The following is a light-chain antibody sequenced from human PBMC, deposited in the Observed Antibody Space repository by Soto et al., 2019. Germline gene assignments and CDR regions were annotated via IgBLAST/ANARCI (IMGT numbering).Light chain of an antibody. CDR1: SSDVGGYNY. J-gene: IGLJ1*01. V-gene: IGLV2-14*01. CDR3: SSYTSSSTLCV. CDR2: EVS. Sequence: ALTQPASVSGSPGQSITISCTGTSSDVGGYNYVSWYQQHPGKAPKLMLYEVSNRPSGISNRFSGSKSGNTASLTISGLQAEDEADYYCSSYTSSSTLCVFGTGTKVTVL.